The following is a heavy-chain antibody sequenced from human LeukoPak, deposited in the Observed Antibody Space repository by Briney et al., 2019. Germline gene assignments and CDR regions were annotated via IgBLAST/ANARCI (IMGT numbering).Heavy chain of an antibody. J-gene: IGHJ4*02. CDR1: GYSISSGYY. V-gene: IGHV4-38-2*02. CDR2: IYHSGST. D-gene: IGHD3-22*01. Sequence: SETLSLTCTVSGYSISSGYYWGWIRQPPGKGLEWIGSIYHSGSTYYNPSLKSRVTISVDTSKNQFSLKLSSVTAADTAVYYCARLSGYYDSSGYYYDFFIDYWGQGTLVTVSS. CDR3: ARLSGYYDSSGYYYDFFIDY.